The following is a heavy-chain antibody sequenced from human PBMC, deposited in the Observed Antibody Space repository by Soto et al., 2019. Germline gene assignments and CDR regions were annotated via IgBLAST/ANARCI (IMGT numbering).Heavy chain of an antibody. Sequence: SETLSLTCAVSGGSISSSNWWSWVRQPPGKGLEWIGYISYSGSTNYNPSLKSRVTISLDTSKNQFSLKLSSVTAADTAVYYCASHPYYDFWSGFLAYWGQGTLVTVSS. V-gene: IGHV4-4*02. CDR1: GGSISSSNW. J-gene: IGHJ4*02. CDR3: ASHPYYDFWSGFLAY. CDR2: ISYSGST. D-gene: IGHD3-3*01.